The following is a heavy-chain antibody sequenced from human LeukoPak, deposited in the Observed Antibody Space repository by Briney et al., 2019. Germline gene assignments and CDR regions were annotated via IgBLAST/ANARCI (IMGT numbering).Heavy chain of an antibody. J-gene: IGHJ4*02. V-gene: IGHV5-51*01. CDR3: ARHYGGGYCSGGSCYSSFDY. CDR2: IYAGDSDT. Sequence: GESLNISCKGSGFSFSNYWIGWVRQMPGEGLEWMGIIYAGDSDTIYSPSFQGQVTISADKSISTAYLQWSSLKDSDTAMYYCARHYGGGYCSGGSCYSSFDYWGQGTLVTVSS. CDR1: GFSFSNYW. D-gene: IGHD2-15*01.